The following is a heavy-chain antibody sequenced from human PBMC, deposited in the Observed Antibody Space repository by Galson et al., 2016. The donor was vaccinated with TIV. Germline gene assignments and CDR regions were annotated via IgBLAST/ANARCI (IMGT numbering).Heavy chain of an antibody. J-gene: IGHJ4*02. Sequence: QSGAEVKKPGESLKISCEASGYSFATYWIAWVRQKPGKGLEWMGIVYPDDSDTTYNPSFQGQVTFSADKSINTAFLQGSSLEASDTAMYYCARRGPRYGKFDYWGQGTPVTVSS. V-gene: IGHV5-51*01. CDR2: VYPDDSDT. CDR1: GYSFATYW. CDR3: ARRGPRYGKFDY. D-gene: IGHD4-17*01.